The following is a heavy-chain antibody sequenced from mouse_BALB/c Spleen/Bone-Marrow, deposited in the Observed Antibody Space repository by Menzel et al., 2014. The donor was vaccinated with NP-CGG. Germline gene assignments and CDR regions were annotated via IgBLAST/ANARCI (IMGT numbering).Heavy chain of an antibody. Sequence: QVQLQQSGAVLVKPGASVKLSCKASGYTLTSYYMYWVKQRPGQGLEWIGEINPSNGGTNFNEKFKSKATLTVDKSSSTAYMQLNSLTSEDSAVYYCTREGDSTFAYWGQGTLVTVSA. V-gene: IGHV1S81*02. J-gene: IGHJ3*01. D-gene: IGHD2-1*01. CDR1: GYTLTSYY. CDR2: INPSNGGT. CDR3: TREGDSTFAY.